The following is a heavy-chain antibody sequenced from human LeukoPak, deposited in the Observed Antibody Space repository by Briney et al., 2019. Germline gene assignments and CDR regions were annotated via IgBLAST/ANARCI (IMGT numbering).Heavy chain of an antibody. Sequence: ASVKVSCKASGYTFTSYTMHWVRQAPGQRLEWMGWINTGNDNTKYSQKFQGRVTITRDTSASTAYMELSSLRDEDTAVYYCARDYYDSSGYLVYFQHWGQGTLVTVSS. D-gene: IGHD3-22*01. CDR3: ARDYYDSSGYLVYFQH. J-gene: IGHJ1*01. CDR1: GYTFTSYT. CDR2: INTGNDNT. V-gene: IGHV1-3*04.